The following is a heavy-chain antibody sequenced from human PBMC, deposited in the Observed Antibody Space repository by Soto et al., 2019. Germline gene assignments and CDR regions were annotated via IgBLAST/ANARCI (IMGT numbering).Heavy chain of an antibody. J-gene: IGHJ6*03. CDR1: GFTFSSYG. D-gene: IGHD2-2*03. V-gene: IGHV3-33*01. Sequence: GGSLRLSCAASGFTFSSYGMHWVRQAPGKGLEWVAVIWYDGSNKYYADSMKGRFTISRDNSKNTLYLQMNSLRAEDTAVYYCARDQVDIVVVPADSNYYYYYMDVWGKGTTVTVSS. CDR3: ARDQVDIVVVPADSNYYYYYMDV. CDR2: IWYDGSNK.